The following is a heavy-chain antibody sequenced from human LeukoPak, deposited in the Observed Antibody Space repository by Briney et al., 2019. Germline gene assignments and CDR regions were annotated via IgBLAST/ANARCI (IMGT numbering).Heavy chain of an antibody. CDR1: GFTGSSNY. CDR3: ASHTLYYDLLTGVDY. CDR2: IYSGGST. Sequence: GGSLRLSGAAAGFTGSSNYMSWVRQAPGKGLEWVSVIYSGGSTYYADSVKGRFTISRDNSKNTLYLQMSSLRAEDTAVYYCASHTLYYDLLTGVDYWGQGTLVTVSS. J-gene: IGHJ4*02. D-gene: IGHD3-9*01. V-gene: IGHV3-53*05.